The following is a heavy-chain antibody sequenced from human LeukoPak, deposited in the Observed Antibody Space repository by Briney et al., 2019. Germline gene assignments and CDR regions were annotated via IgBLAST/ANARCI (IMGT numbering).Heavy chain of an antibody. CDR3: AYSSSLNWFDP. J-gene: IGHJ5*02. Sequence: PSETLSLTCAVYGGSFSGYYWSWIRQPPGKGLEWIGEINHSGSTNYNPSLKSRVTISVDTSKNQLSLKLSSVTAADTAVYYCAYSSSLNWFDPWGQGTLATVSS. D-gene: IGHD6-6*01. CDR1: GGSFSGYY. CDR2: INHSGST. V-gene: IGHV4-34*01.